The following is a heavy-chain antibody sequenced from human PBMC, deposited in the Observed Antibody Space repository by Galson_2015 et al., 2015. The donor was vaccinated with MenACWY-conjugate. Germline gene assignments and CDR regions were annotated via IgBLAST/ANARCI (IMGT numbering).Heavy chain of an antibody. Sequence: SLRLSCAASGFTFSTYRMNWVRQAPGKGLEWVSYISSSSSTIYYAGSVKGRFTITRDNVLNILYLQMSRLRDEDTAVYFCARDWFGESFPYWGQGILVTVSS. V-gene: IGHV3-48*02. CDR1: GFTFSTYR. CDR3: ARDWFGESFPY. D-gene: IGHD3-10*01. CDR2: ISSSSSTI. J-gene: IGHJ4*02.